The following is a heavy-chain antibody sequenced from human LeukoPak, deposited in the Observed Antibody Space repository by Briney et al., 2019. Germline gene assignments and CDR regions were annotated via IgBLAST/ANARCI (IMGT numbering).Heavy chain of an antibody. J-gene: IGHJ3*02. CDR3: ARLEGSSGSDAFDI. CDR1: GGSISSSSYY. CDR2: IYYSGGT. D-gene: IGHD3-22*01. V-gene: IGHV4-39*01. Sequence: SETLSLTCTVSGGSISSSSYYWGWIRQPPGKGLEWIGSIYYSGGTYYNPSLKSRVTISVDTSKNQFSLKLSSVTAADTAVYYCARLEGSSGSDAFDIWGQGTMVTVSS.